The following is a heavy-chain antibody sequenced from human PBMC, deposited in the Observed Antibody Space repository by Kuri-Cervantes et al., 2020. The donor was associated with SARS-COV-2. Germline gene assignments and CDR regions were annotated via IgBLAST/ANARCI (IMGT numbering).Heavy chain of an antibody. D-gene: IGHD6-13*01. CDR3: ARSIAAAGTVYFQH. Sequence: SVKVSCKASGGTFSSAIISWVRQAPGQGLEWMGGIIPILGIANYAQKFQGRVTITRDTSASTAYMELSSLRSEDTAVYYCARSIAAAGTVYFQHWGQGTLVTVSS. CDR1: GGTFSSAI. J-gene: IGHJ1*01. V-gene: IGHV1-69*10. CDR2: IIPILGIA.